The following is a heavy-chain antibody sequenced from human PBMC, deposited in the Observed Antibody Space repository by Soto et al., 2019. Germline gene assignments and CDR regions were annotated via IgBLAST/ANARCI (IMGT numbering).Heavy chain of an antibody. D-gene: IGHD3-9*01. CDR3: AILFYDILTGYYFFDY. Sequence: ASVKVSCKASGYTFTSYDINWVRQATGQGLEWMGWMNPNSGNTGYAQKFQGRVTMTRNTSISTAYMELSSLRSDDTAVYYCAILFYDILTGYYFFDYWGQGTLVTVSS. CDR2: MNPNSGNT. J-gene: IGHJ4*02. V-gene: IGHV1-8*01. CDR1: GYTFTSYD.